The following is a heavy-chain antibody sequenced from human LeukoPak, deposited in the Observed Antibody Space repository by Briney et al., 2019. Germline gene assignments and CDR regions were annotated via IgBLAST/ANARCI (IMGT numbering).Heavy chain of an antibody. CDR1: VSTFTSYW. Sequence: GASLQISGQGAVSTFTSYWIGWVRQLPGKGLEWMGIIYPGDSDTRYSPSLQGQVTISADKSISTAYLQWRSLKASDTAMYYCARLDRGNDYWGQGTLVTFSS. J-gene: IGHJ4*02. V-gene: IGHV5-51*01. CDR3: ARLDRGNDY. D-gene: IGHD1-1*01. CDR2: IYPGDSDT.